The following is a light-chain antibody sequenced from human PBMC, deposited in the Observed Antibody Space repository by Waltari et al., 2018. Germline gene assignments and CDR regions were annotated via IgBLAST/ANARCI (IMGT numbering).Light chain of an antibody. V-gene: IGKV3-20*01. CDR1: QSVSRT. Sequence: EIVFTQSPGTLSLSPGERATLSCRASQSVSRTLAWYQQKPGQAPRLLIYGASTRATGITERFSGGESGTDFSLTISRLEPGDFAVYYCQHYVRLPVTFGQGTKVEIK. CDR2: GAS. J-gene: IGKJ1*01. CDR3: QHYVRLPVT.